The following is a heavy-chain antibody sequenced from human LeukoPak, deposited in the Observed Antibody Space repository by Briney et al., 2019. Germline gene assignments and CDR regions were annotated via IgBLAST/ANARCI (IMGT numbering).Heavy chain of an antibody. D-gene: IGHD3-10*01. Sequence: SETLSLTCAVSGGSISSGGYSWSWIRQPPGKGPEWIGYIYHSGSTYYNPSLKSRVAISVDRSKNQFSLKLSSVTAADTAVYYCARSSPYGSGSYYHYYFDYWGQGTLVTVSS. CDR2: IYHSGST. J-gene: IGHJ4*02. CDR1: GGSISSGGYS. CDR3: ARSSPYGSGSYYHYYFDY. V-gene: IGHV4-30-2*01.